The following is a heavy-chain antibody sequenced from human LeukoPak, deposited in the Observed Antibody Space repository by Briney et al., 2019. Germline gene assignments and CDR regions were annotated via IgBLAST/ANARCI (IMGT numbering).Heavy chain of an antibody. V-gene: IGHV3-23*01. J-gene: IGHJ4*02. CDR2: ISDSGATT. CDR1: GFIFKQYV. D-gene: IGHD7-27*01. CDR3: AKDGGLWVSAHWGDS. Sequence: GGSLRLSCAASGFIFKQYVMSWVRQAPGKGLEWVSAISDSGATTYYADSVKGRFTVSRDDSKNTLYLQMNSLRAEDTAVYYCAKDGGLWVSAHWGDSWGRGTLVTVSS.